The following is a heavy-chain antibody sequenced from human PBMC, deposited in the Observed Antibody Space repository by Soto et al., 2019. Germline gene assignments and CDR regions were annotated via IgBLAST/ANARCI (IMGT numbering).Heavy chain of an antibody. V-gene: IGHV2-5*01. D-gene: IGHD4-17*01. J-gene: IGHJ5*02. Sequence: QITLKESGPTLVKPTQALTLTCSFSGFSLSTSGRGVGWIRQPPGKALEWLAVIYWNDDKRFSPSLKSRLTITKDTSKNQVVLTMTNMDPEDTATYYGAHRGYGDYPRDNWFDPWGQGTLVTVSS. CDR1: GFSLSTSGRG. CDR3: AHRGYGDYPRDNWFDP. CDR2: IYWNDDK.